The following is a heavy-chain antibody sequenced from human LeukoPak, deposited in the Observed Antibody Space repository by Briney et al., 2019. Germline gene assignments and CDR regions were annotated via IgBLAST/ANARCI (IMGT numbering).Heavy chain of an antibody. CDR2: ISTSSSYI. CDR3: ARDGHYYDSSGYYSYYFDY. Sequence: GGSLRLSCAASGFTFSSNSMNWVRQAPGKGLEWVSSISTSSSYIDYADSVKGRFTISRDNAKNSLYLQMNSLRCEDTAVYYCARDGHYYDSSGYYSYYFDYWGQGSLVTASS. V-gene: IGHV3-21*01. J-gene: IGHJ4*02. D-gene: IGHD3-22*01. CDR1: GFTFSSNS.